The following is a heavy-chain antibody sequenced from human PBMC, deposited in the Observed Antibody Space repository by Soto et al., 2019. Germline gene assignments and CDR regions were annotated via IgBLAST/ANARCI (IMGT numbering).Heavy chain of an antibody. CDR2: INHGGST. J-gene: IGHJ3*02. V-gene: IGHV4-34*01. Sequence: SETLSLTCAVYGGSFSGYYWSXIRQXXGKGLEWIGEINHGGSTNYNPSLKSRVTISVDTSKNQFSLKLSSVTAADTAVYYCARILPYDILTGSAGAFDIWGQGTMVTVSS. D-gene: IGHD3-9*01. CDR3: ARILPYDILTGSAGAFDI. CDR1: GGSFSGYY.